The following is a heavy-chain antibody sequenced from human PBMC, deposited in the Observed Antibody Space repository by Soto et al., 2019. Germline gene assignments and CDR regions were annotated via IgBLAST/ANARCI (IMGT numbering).Heavy chain of an antibody. CDR3: ATEKSSGYYYDH. J-gene: IGHJ4*02. D-gene: IGHD3-22*01. CDR2: MNPNSGNT. V-gene: IGHV1-8*01. Sequence: QVQLVQSGAEVKKSGASVKVSCKASGYTLTSYDINWVRQATGQGLEWMGWMNPNSGNTAYAQKFHGRVTMTRNTSISTAYMELSSLRSEDTAVYYCATEKSSGYYYDHWGQGTLVTVSS. CDR1: GYTLTSYD.